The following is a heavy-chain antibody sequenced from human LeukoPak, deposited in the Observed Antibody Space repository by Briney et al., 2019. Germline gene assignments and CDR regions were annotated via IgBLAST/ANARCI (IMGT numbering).Heavy chain of an antibody. Sequence: SETLSLTCTVSGGSISSYYWSWIRQPAGKGLEWIGRIYTSGSTNYNPSLKSRVTMSVGTSKNQFSLELSSVTAADTAVYYCARESYYDSSGYYYVPFYYFDYWGQGTLVTVSS. D-gene: IGHD3-22*01. CDR2: IYTSGST. V-gene: IGHV4-4*07. J-gene: IGHJ4*02. CDR1: GGSISSYY. CDR3: ARESYYDSSGYYYVPFYYFDY.